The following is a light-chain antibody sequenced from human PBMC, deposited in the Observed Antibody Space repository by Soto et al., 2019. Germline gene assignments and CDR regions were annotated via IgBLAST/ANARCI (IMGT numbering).Light chain of an antibody. CDR1: QGIGTW. CDR3: QQYNSYSIT. Sequence: DIQMTQSPSTLSASVRDRVTITCRASQGIGTWLAWYQQKPGKAPKLLIYKASYLQSGVPSRFSGSGSGTDFTLTISSLQPDDFATYFCQQYNSYSITFGLGTRLEMK. V-gene: IGKV1-5*03. J-gene: IGKJ5*01. CDR2: KAS.